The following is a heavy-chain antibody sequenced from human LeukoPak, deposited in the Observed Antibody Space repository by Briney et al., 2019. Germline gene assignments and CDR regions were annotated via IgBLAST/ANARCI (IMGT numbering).Heavy chain of an antibody. CDR3: ARETRRGDAFDI. CDR2: ISSNGGST. CDR1: GFTFSNYA. Sequence: GGSLRLSCAASGFTFSNYAMHWVRQAPGKRLEYVSAISSNGGSTYYANSVKGRFIISRDKSKNTVYLKMGSLRAEDMAVYYCARETRRGDAFDIWGQGTMVTVSS. V-gene: IGHV3-64*01. D-gene: IGHD3-16*01. J-gene: IGHJ3*02.